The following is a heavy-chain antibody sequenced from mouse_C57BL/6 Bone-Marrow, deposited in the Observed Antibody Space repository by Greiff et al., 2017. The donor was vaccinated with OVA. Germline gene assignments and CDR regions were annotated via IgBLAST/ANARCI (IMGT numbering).Heavy chain of an antibody. CDR3: ARDYGSPSPAWFAY. CDR1: GYSFTDYN. Sequence: VHVKQSGPELVKPGASVKISCKASGYSFTDYNMNWVKQSNGKSLEWIGVINPNYGTTSYNQKFKGKATLTVDQSSSTAYMQLNSLTSEDSAVYYCARDYGSPSPAWFAYWGQGTLVTVSA. CDR2: INPNYGTT. V-gene: IGHV1-39*01. J-gene: IGHJ3*01. D-gene: IGHD1-1*01.